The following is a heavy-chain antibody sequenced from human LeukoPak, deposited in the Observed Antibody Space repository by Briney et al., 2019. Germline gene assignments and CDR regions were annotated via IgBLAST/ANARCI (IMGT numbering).Heavy chain of an antibody. Sequence: GRSLRLSCVGSGFNFEDYALHWVRQIPGKGLEWVTGISWNSGAIGFVDSVRGRFTISRDNAKNSVYLQMNSLRPEDTALYYCAKDFRDYGDYPDYWGQGTLVTVSS. CDR1: GFNFEDYA. V-gene: IGHV3-9*01. J-gene: IGHJ4*02. D-gene: IGHD4-17*01. CDR2: ISWNSGAI. CDR3: AKDFRDYGDYPDY.